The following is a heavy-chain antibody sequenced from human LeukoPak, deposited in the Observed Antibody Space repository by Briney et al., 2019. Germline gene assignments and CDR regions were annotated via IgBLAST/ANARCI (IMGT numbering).Heavy chain of an antibody. CDR2: INPDGPDT. J-gene: IGHJ6*02. CDR1: GITFSSDY. Sequence: GRSLRLSCPAAGITFSSDYMTWVRQAPGKGLEWVATINPDGPDTSYVDSVKGRFTISRDNAKNSLYLQMNSLMAEDTAVYYCARSGRVGTSLFYGTDGCGQPTTVTASS. D-gene: IGHD1-26*01. CDR3: ARSGRVGTSLFYGTDG. V-gene: IGHV3-7*04.